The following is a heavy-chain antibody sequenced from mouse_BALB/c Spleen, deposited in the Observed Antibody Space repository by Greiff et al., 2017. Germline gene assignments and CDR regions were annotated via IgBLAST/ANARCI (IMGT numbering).Heavy chain of an antibody. CDR1: GYAFSSYW. D-gene: IGHD1-1*01. Sequence: QVQLQQSGAELVRPGSSVKISCKASGYAFSSYWVNWVKQRPGQGIEWIGQIYPGDGDTNYNGKFKGKATLTADKSSSTAYMQLSSLTSEDSAVYFCARGTTVVFDYWGQGTTLTVSS. CDR3: ARGTTVVFDY. J-gene: IGHJ2*01. CDR2: IYPGDGDT. V-gene: IGHV1-80*01.